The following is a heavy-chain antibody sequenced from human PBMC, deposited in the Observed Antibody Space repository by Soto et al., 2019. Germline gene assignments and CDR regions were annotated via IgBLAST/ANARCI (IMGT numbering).Heavy chain of an antibody. D-gene: IGHD3-10*01. Sequence: SVKVSCKASGGTFSSYAISWVRQAPGQGLEWMGGIIPIFGTANYAQKFQGRVTITADESTSTAYMELSSLRSEDTAVYYCARVLRPYYYYYGMDVWGQGATVTFSS. CDR3: ARVLRPYYYYYGMDV. CDR2: IIPIFGTA. V-gene: IGHV1-69*13. CDR1: GGTFSSYA. J-gene: IGHJ6*02.